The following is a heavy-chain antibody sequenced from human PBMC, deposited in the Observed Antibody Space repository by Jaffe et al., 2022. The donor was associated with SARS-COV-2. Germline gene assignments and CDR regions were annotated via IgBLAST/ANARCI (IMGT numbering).Heavy chain of an antibody. V-gene: IGHV3-53*01. J-gene: IGHJ6*02. CDR2: IYSGGST. Sequence: EVQLVESGGGLIQPGGSLRLSCAASGFTVSSNYMSWVRQAPGKGLEWVSVIYSGGSTYYADSVKGRFTISRDNSKNTLYLQMNSLRAEDTAVYYCARAYEGSSSWSFYYYYGMDVWGQGTTVTVSS. D-gene: IGHD6-13*01. CDR3: ARAYEGSSSWSFYYYYGMDV. CDR1: GFTVSSNY.